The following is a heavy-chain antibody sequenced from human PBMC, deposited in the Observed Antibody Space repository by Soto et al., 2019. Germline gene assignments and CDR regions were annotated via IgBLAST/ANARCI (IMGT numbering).Heavy chain of an antibody. V-gene: IGHV3-7*01. CDR3: ARSGTSRNGRFDP. CDR1: GFTFSNYW. J-gene: IGHJ5*02. CDR2: IKQDGSEE. Sequence: EVQLVESGGGLVQPGGSLRLSCAASGFTFSNYWMTWVRQAPGTGLEWVANIKQDGSEEYYVDSVKGRFTISRDNAKNSLYLEMNSLRAEDTALYYSARSGTSRNGRFDPWGQGTLVTVSS. D-gene: IGHD3-3*02.